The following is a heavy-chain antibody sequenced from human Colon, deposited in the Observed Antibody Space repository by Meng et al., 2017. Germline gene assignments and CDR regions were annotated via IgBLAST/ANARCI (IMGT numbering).Heavy chain of an antibody. V-gene: IGHV1-2*02. CDR2: IDPNSGGT. CDR3: ARGPNTGAFDI. J-gene: IGHJ3*02. CDR1: GYTFTGYF. Sequence: ASVKVSCKASGYTFTGYFMHWLRQAPGQGLEWMGWIDPNSGGTRYAQKCQGRVTMTRDTSISTAYMELYSMTSDDTAVYYWARGPNTGAFDIWGQGTMVTVSS. D-gene: IGHD1-14*01.